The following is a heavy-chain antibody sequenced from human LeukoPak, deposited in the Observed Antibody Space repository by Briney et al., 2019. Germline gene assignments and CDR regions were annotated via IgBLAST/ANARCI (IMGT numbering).Heavy chain of an antibody. CDR2: ISYDGSNQ. Sequence: GGSLRLSCAASGFTFSTYAMHWVRQAPGKGLEGVAVISYDGSNQYYADSVKGRFTISRDNSKNTLYLQMNSLRADDTAVYYCARGCTGGSGWYYFDYWGQGTLVTVSS. V-gene: IGHV3-30-3*01. D-gene: IGHD6-19*01. J-gene: IGHJ4*02. CDR3: ARGCTGGSGWYYFDY. CDR1: GFTFSTYA.